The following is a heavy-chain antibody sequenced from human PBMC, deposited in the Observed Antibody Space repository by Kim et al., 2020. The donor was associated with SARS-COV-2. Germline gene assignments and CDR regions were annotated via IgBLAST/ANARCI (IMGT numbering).Heavy chain of an antibody. V-gene: IGHV4-61*01. CDR2: IYYSGST. D-gene: IGHD3-22*01. CDR1: GGSVSSGSYY. J-gene: IGHJ4*02. CDR3: ARALSPTYYYDSSGYYDY. Sequence: SETLSLTCTVSGGSVSSGSYYWSWIRQPPGKGLEWIGYIYYSGSTNYNPSLKSRVTISVDTSKNQFSLKLSSVTAADTAVYYCARALSPTYYYDSSGYYDYWGQGTLVTVSS.